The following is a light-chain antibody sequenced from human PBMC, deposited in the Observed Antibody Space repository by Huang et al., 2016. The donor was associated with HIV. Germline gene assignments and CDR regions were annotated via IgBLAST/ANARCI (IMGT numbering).Light chain of an antibody. J-gene: IGKJ1*01. Sequence: DIQMTQSPSSLSASVGDRVTLTCRASQGMSTSLAWYQQKPGKAPKLLVYAASRLESGVPSRFSGSGSGTEYTLTFSSLQPEDSATYYCQQYYSNPWTFGQGTKVEVK. CDR3: QQYYSNPWT. CDR2: AAS. V-gene: IGKV1-NL1*01. CDR1: QGMSTS.